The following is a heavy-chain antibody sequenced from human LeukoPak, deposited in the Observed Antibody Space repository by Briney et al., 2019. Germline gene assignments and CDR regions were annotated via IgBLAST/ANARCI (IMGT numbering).Heavy chain of an antibody. J-gene: IGHJ4*02. CDR1: GYTFTSYY. CDR2: IIPIFGTA. D-gene: IGHD5-18*01. V-gene: IGHV1-69*13. Sequence: GASVKVSCKASGYTFTSYYMHWVRQAPGQGLEWMGGIIPIFGTANYAQKFQGRVTITADESTSTAYMELSSLRSEDTAVYYCARPVDTAMVGQFDYWGQGTLVTVSS. CDR3: ARPVDTAMVGQFDY.